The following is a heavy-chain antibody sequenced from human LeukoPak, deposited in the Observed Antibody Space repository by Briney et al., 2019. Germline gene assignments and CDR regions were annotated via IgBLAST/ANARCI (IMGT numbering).Heavy chain of an antibody. V-gene: IGHV4-39*07. J-gene: IGHJ5*02. D-gene: IGHD4-11*01. CDR2: IYYSGST. Sequence: SETLSLTCTVSGGSINSSSFYWTWIRQPPGKGLEYIGNIYYSGSTYYNPSLNNRVSISINTSKNQFSLRLNSLTAADTAIYYCATETWLTTEGLDPWGQSTLVTVSS. CDR1: GGSINSSSFY. CDR3: ATETWLTTEGLDP.